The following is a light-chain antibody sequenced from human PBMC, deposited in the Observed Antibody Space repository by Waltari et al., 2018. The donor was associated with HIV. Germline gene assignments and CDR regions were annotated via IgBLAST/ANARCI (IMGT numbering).Light chain of an antibody. Sequence: QSALTQPASVSGSPGQSITISCTGTSSDVGSYNLVSWYQQHPGKAPKLMIYEVSKRPSGVSKCFSGSKSGNTASLTISGLQAEDEADYYCCSYAGSSTFWVFGGGTKLTVL. CDR2: EVS. CDR1: SSDVGSYNL. J-gene: IGLJ3*02. CDR3: CSYAGSSTFWV. V-gene: IGLV2-23*02.